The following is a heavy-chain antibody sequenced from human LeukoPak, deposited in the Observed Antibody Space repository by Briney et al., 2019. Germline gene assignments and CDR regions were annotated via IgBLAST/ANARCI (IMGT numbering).Heavy chain of an antibody. CDR3: ARSPTYGDYGRYFDY. D-gene: IGHD4-17*01. V-gene: IGHV3-30-3*01. J-gene: IGHJ4*02. CDR1: GFTFTTYA. CDR2: ITSDGSKK. Sequence: PGKSLRLSCAASGFTFTTYALHWIRQAPGKGLEWVAAITSDGSKKYYADSVKGRFTISRDNSKNTLYLQMNSLRAEDTAVYYCARSPTYGDYGRYFDYWGQGTLVTVSS.